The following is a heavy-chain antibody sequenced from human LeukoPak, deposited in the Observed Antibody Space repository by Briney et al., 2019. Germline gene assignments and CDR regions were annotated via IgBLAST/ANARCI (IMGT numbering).Heavy chain of an antibody. D-gene: IGHD6-19*01. V-gene: IGHV3-30-3*01. CDR2: ISYDGSNK. J-gene: IGHJ5*02. CDR1: GFTFSSYA. Sequence: GGSLRLSCAASGFTFSSYAMHWVRQAPGKGLEWVAVISYDGSNKYYADSVKGRFTVSRDNSKNTLYLQMNSLRAEDTAVYYCARDVGSPVAGTDNWFDPWGQGTLVTVSS. CDR3: ARDVGSPVAGTDNWFDP.